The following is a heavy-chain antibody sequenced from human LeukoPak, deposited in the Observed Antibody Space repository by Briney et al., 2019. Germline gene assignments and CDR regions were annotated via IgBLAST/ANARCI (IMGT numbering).Heavy chain of an antibody. CDR3: VRDGGVSGYDLIDY. V-gene: IGHV3-7*01. Sequence: GGSLRLSCAASGFTFSNYWMTWVRQAPGKGLEWVAHINQDGSKEYYMDSVKTRFTISRDNAKNSLSKQMNSLRDEDKAVYYCVRDGGVSGYDLIDYWGQGTLVTVSS. D-gene: IGHD5-12*01. CDR2: INQDGSKE. J-gene: IGHJ4*02. CDR1: GFTFSNYW.